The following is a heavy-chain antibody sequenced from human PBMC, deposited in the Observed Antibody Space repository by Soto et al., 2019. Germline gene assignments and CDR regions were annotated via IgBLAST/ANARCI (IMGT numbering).Heavy chain of an antibody. Sequence: GGSLRLSCAASGFTFSSYAMHWVRQAPGKGLEWVAVISYDGSNKYYADSVKGRFTISRDNSKNTLYLQMNSLRAEDTAVYYCARGKQQLVFGDFDPWGRGTLVTVSS. V-gene: IGHV3-30-3*01. CDR2: ISYDGSNK. CDR1: GFTFSSYA. J-gene: IGHJ5*02. D-gene: IGHD6-13*01. CDR3: ARGKQQLVFGDFDP.